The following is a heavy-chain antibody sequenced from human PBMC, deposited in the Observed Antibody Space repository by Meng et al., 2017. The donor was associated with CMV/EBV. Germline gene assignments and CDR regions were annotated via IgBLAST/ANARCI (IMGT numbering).Heavy chain of an antibody. CDR1: VGSISSSSYY. V-gene: IGHV4-39*07. D-gene: IGHD3-22*01. CDR2: IYYSGST. Sequence: LQESGPGLVKPSETLSLTCTVAVGSISSSSYYWGWIRQPPGKGLEWIGSIYYSGSTYYNPSLKSRVTISVDTSKNQFSLKLSSVTAADTAVYYCARGVVTMIVVYDPWGQGTLVTVSS. CDR3: ARGVVTMIVVYDP. J-gene: IGHJ5*02.